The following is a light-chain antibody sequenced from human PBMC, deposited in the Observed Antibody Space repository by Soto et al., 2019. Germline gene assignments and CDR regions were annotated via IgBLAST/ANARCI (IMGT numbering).Light chain of an antibody. Sequence: QSALAQPASVSGSRGQSITISCTGTSSDVGRYNYVSWFQQHTGKVPKLIIYDVSNWPSGVSDRFSGSKSGNTASLTISGLHPEDEADYYCSSFTSSSTFVFGTGTKLTVL. J-gene: IGLJ1*01. V-gene: IGLV2-14*03. CDR2: DVS. CDR3: SSFTSSSTFV. CDR1: SSDVGRYNY.